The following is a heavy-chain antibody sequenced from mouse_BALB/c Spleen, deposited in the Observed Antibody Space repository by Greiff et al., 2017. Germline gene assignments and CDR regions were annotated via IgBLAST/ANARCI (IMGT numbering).Heavy chain of an antibody. CDR2: INPSNGGT. J-gene: IGHJ4*01. D-gene: IGHD4-1*01. CDR3: TRAYWDSYAMDY. Sequence: QVQLQQSGAELVKPGASVKLSCKASGYTFTSYYMYWVKQRPGQGLEWIGEINPSNGGTNFNEKFKSKATLTVDKSSSTAYMQLSSLTSEDSAVYYCTRAYWDSYAMDYWGQGTSVTVSS. CDR1: GYTFTSYY. V-gene: IGHV1S81*02.